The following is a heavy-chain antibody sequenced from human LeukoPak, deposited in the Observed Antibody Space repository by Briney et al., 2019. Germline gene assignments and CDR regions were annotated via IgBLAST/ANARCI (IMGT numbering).Heavy chain of an antibody. CDR1: GFTFSSYG. D-gene: IGHD2-2*01. CDR3: AKGDPPRSSTSCYLKNAFDI. CDR2: ISYDGSNK. V-gene: IGHV3-30*18. Sequence: PGGSLRLSCAASGFTFSSYGMHWVRQAPGKGLEWVAVISYDGSNKYYADSVKGRFTISRDNSKNTLYLQMNSLRAEDTAVYYCAKGDPPRSSTSCYLKNAFDIWGQGTMVTVSS. J-gene: IGHJ3*02.